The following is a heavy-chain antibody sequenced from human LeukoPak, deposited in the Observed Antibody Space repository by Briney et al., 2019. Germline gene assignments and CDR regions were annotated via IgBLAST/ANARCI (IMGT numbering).Heavy chain of an antibody. CDR3: ATPYARDPDAFDI. V-gene: IGHV1-2*02. CDR2: INPNSGGT. J-gene: IGHJ3*02. CDR1: GYTFTGYY. Sequence: ASVKVSCKASGYTFTGYYMHWVRQAPGHGLEWMGWINPNSGGTDYAQKFQGRVTMTRDTSISTAYMELSRLRSDDTAVYYCATPYARDPDAFDIWGQGTMVTVSS. D-gene: IGHD2-8*01.